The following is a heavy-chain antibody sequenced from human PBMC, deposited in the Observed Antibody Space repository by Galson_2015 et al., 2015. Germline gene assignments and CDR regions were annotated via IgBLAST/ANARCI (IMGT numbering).Heavy chain of an antibody. CDR3: ARFHAETATLD. Sequence: KGLEWIGEMNHSGRTNYNPSLKSRVTISLDTSKTQFSLKVNSVTAADTAVYFCARFHAETATLDWGQGTLVTVSS. CDR2: MNHSGRT. V-gene: IGHV4-34*01. D-gene: IGHD5-24*01. J-gene: IGHJ4*02.